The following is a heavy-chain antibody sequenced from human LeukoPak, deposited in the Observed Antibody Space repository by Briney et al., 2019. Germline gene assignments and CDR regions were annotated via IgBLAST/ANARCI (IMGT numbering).Heavy chain of an antibody. CDR1: GDTLTELS. CDR3: TTREIVVEPAQTSMVRGVLWRSDF. J-gene: IGHJ4*01. V-gene: IGHV1-24*01. CDR2: FDPKEGER. Sequence: ASVKVSCKVSGDTLTELSMHWVRQAPGKGLEWMGGFDPKEGERVYAQNFQGRFTMTEDTSSGTAYMELNSLRSEDTAVYYCTTREIVVEPAQTSMVRGVLWRSDFWGHGTLVTVS. D-gene: IGHD3-10*01.